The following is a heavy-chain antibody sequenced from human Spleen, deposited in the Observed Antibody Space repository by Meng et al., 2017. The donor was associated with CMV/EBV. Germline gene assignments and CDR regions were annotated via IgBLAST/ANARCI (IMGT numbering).Heavy chain of an antibody. V-gene: IGHV3-21*01. CDR2: ISSSSSYI. CDR1: GFTLSPFS. Sequence: GGSLRLSCVASGFTLSPFSMNWVRQAPGKGLEWVSSISSSSSYIHYADSVRGRFTISRDNSKNTLYLQMNSLRAEDTAVYYCASIGGGMRGPNSYYYGMDVWGQGTTVTVSS. CDR3: ASIGGGMRGPNSYYYGMDV. D-gene: IGHD3-16*01. J-gene: IGHJ6*02.